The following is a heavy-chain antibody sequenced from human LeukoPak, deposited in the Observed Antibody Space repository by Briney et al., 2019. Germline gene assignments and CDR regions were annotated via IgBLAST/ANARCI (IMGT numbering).Heavy chain of an antibody. CDR3: ARDSTPAVYYYGMDV. V-gene: IGHV1-18*01. CDR2: ISAYNGNT. CDR1: GYTFTSYG. Sequence: ASVKVSCKASGYTFTSYGISWVRQAPGQGLEWMGWISAYNGNTNYAQELQGRVTMTTDTSTSTAYMELRSLRSDDTAVYYCARDSTPAVYYYGMDVWGQGTTVTVSS. J-gene: IGHJ6*02.